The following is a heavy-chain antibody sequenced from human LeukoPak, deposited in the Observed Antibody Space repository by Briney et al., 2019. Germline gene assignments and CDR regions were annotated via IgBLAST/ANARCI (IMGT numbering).Heavy chain of an antibody. CDR2: IYTSGST. J-gene: IGHJ4*02. V-gene: IGHV4-61*02. Sequence: PSQTLSLTCTVSGGSISSGSYYWSWIRQPAGKGLEWIGRIYTSGSTNYNPSLKSRVTISVDTSKNQFSLKLSSVTAADTAVYYCAKVMNVHGVEYSSGWYGYFDYWGQGTLVTVSS. CDR1: GGSISSGSYY. CDR3: AKVMNVHGVEYSSGWYGYFDY. D-gene: IGHD6-19*01.